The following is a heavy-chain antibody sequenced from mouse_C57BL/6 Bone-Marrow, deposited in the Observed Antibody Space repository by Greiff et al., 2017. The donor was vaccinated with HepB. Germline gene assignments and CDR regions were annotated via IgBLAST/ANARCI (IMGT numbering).Heavy chain of an antibody. V-gene: IGHV14-4*01. CDR1: GFNIKDDY. J-gene: IGHJ3*01. CDR3: TTVVVYSPFAY. CDR2: IDPENGDT. Sequence: VQLQQSGAELVRPGASVKLSCTASGFNIKDDYMHWVKQRPEQGLEWIGWIDPENGDTEYASKFQGKATITADTSSNTAYLQLSSLTSEDTAVYYCTTVVVYSPFAYWGQGTLVTVS. D-gene: IGHD2-12*01.